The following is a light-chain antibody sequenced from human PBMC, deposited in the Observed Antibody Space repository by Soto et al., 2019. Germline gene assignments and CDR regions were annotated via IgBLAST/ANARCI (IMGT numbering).Light chain of an antibody. CDR3: QQSYRTPRT. CDR2: DAS. J-gene: IGKJ4*01. CDR1: QSISTY. V-gene: IGKV1-39*01. Sequence: DIQMTQSPSSLSTSVGDRVTITCRASQSISTYLNWYQQKPGKAPKLLIYDASILQSGVPSRFSGSGSGTDFTLTISSLQPGDFATYYCQQSYRTPRTFGGGTKVDIK.